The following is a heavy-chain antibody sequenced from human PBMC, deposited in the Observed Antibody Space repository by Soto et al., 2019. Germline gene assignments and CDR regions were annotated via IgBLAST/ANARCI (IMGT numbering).Heavy chain of an antibody. V-gene: IGHV1-2*02. Sequence: ASLKVSCKASGYTFTGYSMHWVRQAPGQGLEWMGWINPNSGGTNYAQKFQGRVTMTRDTSISTAYMELSRLRSDDTAVYYCARGDMVRGDHAPAFDIWGEGTMVTVS. CDR3: ARGDMVRGDHAPAFDI. CDR2: INPNSGGT. J-gene: IGHJ3*02. D-gene: IGHD3-10*01. CDR1: GYTFTGYS.